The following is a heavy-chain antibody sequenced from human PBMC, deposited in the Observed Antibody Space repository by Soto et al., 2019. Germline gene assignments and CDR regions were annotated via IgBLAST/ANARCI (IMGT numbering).Heavy chain of an antibody. Sequence: PGESLKISCNGSGYSFTSYWIGWVRQMPGKGLEWMGIIYPGDSDTRYSPSFQGQVTISADKSISTAYLQWSSLKASDTAMYYCARRDYDILTGYYTNWFDPWGQGTLVTVYS. V-gene: IGHV5-51*01. CDR3: ARRDYDILTGYYTNWFDP. CDR1: GYSFTSYW. CDR2: IYPGDSDT. J-gene: IGHJ5*02. D-gene: IGHD3-9*01.